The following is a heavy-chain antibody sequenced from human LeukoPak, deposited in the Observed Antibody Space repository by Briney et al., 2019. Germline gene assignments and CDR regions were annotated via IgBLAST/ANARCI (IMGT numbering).Heavy chain of an antibody. CDR2: ISGSGGST. J-gene: IGHJ4*02. CDR3: AKSNTVTNYYFDY. V-gene: IGHV3-23*01. CDR1: GFTFSSYG. Sequence: PGGSLRLSCAASGFTFSSYGMSWVRQAPGKGLEWVSAISGSGGSTYYADSVKGRFTISRDNSKNTLYLQMNSLRAEDTAVYYCAKSNTVTNYYFDYWGQGTLVTVSS. D-gene: IGHD4-17*01.